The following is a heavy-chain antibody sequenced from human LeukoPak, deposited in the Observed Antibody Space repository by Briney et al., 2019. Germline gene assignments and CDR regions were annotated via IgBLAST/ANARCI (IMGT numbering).Heavy chain of an antibody. CDR2: INHSGST. CDR1: GGSFSGYY. CDR3: ARGRQRGYSYGMTSFDY. D-gene: IGHD5-18*01. V-gene: IGHV4-34*01. J-gene: IGHJ4*02. Sequence: SETLSLTCAVYGGSFSGYYWSWIRQPPGKGLERIGEINHSGSTNYNPSLKSRVTISVDTSKNQFSLKLSSVTAADTAVYYCARGRQRGYSYGMTSFDYWGQGTLVTVSS.